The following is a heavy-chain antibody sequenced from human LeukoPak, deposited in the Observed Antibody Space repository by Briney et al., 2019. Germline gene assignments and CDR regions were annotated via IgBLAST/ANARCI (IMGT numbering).Heavy chain of an antibody. D-gene: IGHD3-16*01. V-gene: IGHV4-59*01. CDR3: AREGDLEGAFDI. CDR1: GGSISSYY. Sequence: SETLSLTCTVSGGSISSYYWSWIRQPPAKGLEWSGYIYYRGSTNYNPSLKSRVTISVDTSKNQFSLKLSSVTAADTAVYYCAREGDLEGAFDIWGQGTMVTVSS. CDR2: IYYRGST. J-gene: IGHJ3*02.